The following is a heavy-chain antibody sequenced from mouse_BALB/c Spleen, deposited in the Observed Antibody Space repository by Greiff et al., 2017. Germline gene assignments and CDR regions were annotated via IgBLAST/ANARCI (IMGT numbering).Heavy chain of an antibody. CDR3: ARGITTDAMDY. CDR1: GFTFSDYY. V-gene: IGHV5-4*02. Sequence: EVHLVESGGGLVKPGGSLKLSCAASGFTFSDYYMYWVRQTPEKRLEWVATISDGGSYTYYPDSVKGRFNISRDNAKNNLYLQMSSLKSEDTAMYYCARGITTDAMDYWGQGTSVTVSS. J-gene: IGHJ4*01. D-gene: IGHD1-1*01. CDR2: ISDGGSYT.